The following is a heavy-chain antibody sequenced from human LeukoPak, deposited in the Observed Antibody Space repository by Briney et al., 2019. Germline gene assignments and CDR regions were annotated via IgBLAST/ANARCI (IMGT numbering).Heavy chain of an antibody. CDR3: ARPYYYYYYTDV. CDR2: IYYSGST. Sequence: PSETLSLTCTVSGGSISSSTYYWGWIRQPPGKGLEWIGNIYYSGSTYYNPSLKSRVTISVDTSKNQFSLKLSSVTAADTAVYYCARPYYYYYYTDVWGKGTTVTVSS. J-gene: IGHJ6*03. CDR1: GGSISSSTYY. V-gene: IGHV4-39*07.